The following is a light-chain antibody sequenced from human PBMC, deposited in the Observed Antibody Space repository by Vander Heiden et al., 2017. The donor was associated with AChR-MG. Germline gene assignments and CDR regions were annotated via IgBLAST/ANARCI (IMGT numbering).Light chain of an antibody. CDR1: SSDVGGYKY. V-gene: IGLV2-11*01. J-gene: IGLJ3*02. CDR2: DVS. Sequence: QSALTQPRSVSRSPGQSVPISCTGTSSDVGGYKYVSCYQQHPGKAPKLMIYDVSKRPSGVPDRFGGSKAGNAASLTISGLEAEDEADYCWCSYAGSSHWVFGGGTKLTVL. CDR3: CSYAGSSHWV.